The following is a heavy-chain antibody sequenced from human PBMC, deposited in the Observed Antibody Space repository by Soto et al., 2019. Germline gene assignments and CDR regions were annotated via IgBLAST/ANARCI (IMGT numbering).Heavy chain of an antibody. J-gene: IGHJ6*02. CDR2: ISYDGSNK. V-gene: IGHV3-30*18. CDR1: GFTFSSYG. CDR3: AKDRSSSWYRYGMDV. Sequence: GGSLRLSCAASGFTFSSYGMHWVRQAPGKGLEWVAVISYDGSNKYYADSVKGRFTISRDNSKNTLYLQMNSLRAEDTAVYYCAKDRSSSWYRYGMDVWGQGTTVTVS. D-gene: IGHD6-13*01.